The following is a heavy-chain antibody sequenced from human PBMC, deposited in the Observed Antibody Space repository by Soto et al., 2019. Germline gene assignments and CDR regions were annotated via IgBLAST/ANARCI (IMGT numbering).Heavy chain of an antibody. CDR1: RGAFGDYW. D-gene: IGHD5-18*01. Sequence: EVQLVESGGVLVQPGGSLRLSCEASRGAFGDYWMHCARQAPGKGLVLVSRINRDANDIIYADSVKGRFTASRDIPKNTTFPQMNSLSVEDTAVYYSARDVTHKWFDSWGQGTVVTVSS. CDR3: ARDVTHKWFDS. J-gene: IGHJ5*01. CDR2: INRDANDI. V-gene: IGHV3-74*01.